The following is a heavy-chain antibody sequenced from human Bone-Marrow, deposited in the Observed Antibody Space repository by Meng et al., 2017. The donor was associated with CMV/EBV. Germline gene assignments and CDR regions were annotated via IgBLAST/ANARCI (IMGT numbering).Heavy chain of an antibody. CDR2: FDPEDGET. J-gene: IGHJ4*02. Sequence: ASVKVSCKVSGYTLTKLSMHWVRQAPGKGLEWMGGFDPEDGETIYAQKFQGRVMVTADKSTGTAYMELSSLRSEDTAVYYCARSPYQTITYYFDSWGQGTLVTVSS. CDR3: ARSPYQTITYYFDS. V-gene: IGHV1-24*01. CDR1: GYTLTKLS. D-gene: IGHD1-20*01.